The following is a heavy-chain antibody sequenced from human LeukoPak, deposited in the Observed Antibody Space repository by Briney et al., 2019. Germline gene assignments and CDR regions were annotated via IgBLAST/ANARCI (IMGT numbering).Heavy chain of an antibody. V-gene: IGHV4-39*07. CDR2: IYYSGST. CDR1: GGSISSSSYY. Sequence: RTSETLSLACTVSGGSISSSSYYWGWIRQPPGKGLEWFGSIYYSGSTYYNPSLKSRVTISVDTSKNQFSLKLSSVTAADTAVYYCARDSVLEGVPGYFDYWGQGTLVTVPS. D-gene: IGHD3-10*01. J-gene: IGHJ4*02. CDR3: ARDSVLEGVPGYFDY.